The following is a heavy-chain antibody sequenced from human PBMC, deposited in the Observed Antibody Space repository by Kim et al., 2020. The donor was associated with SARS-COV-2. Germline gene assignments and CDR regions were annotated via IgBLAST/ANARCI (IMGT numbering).Heavy chain of an antibody. CDR2: IYYSGST. D-gene: IGHD2-21*02. V-gene: IGHV4-39*01. Sequence: SETLSLTCTVSGGSISSSSYYWGWIRQPPGKGLEWIGSIYYSGSTYYNPSLKSRVTISVDTSKNQFSLKLSSVTAADTAVYYCARQVRVTPYYFDYWGQG. CDR1: GGSISSSSYY. J-gene: IGHJ4*02. CDR3: ARQVRVTPYYFDY.